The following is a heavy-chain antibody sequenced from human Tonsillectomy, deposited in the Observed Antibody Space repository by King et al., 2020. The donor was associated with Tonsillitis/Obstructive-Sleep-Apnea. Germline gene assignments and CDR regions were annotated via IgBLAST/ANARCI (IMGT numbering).Heavy chain of an antibody. CDR3: ARDLAAARYYYYYYMDV. D-gene: IGHD6-13*01. CDR2: ISAYNGNT. Sequence: VQLVESGAEVKKPGASVKVSCKASGYTFTSYGISWVRQAPGQGLEWMGWISAYNGNTNYAQKLQGRVTMTTDTSTSTAYMELRSLRSDDTAVYYCARDLAAARYYYYYYMDVWGEGTTVTVSS. CDR1: GYTFTSYG. J-gene: IGHJ6*03. V-gene: IGHV1-18*01.